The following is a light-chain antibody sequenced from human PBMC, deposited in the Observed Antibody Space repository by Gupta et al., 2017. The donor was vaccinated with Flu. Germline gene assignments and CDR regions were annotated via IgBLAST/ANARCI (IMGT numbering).Light chain of an antibody. CDR2: DVT. V-gene: IGLV2-14*03. CDR1: SSDVGSYNS. Sequence: SITISCTGTSSDVGSYNSVSWYQQHPDTTPKLIIYDVTNRPSGISNRFSGSKSGNTASLTISGLQAEDESNYYCSSYTSSSTWVFGGGTKLTVL. J-gene: IGLJ3*02. CDR3: SSYTSSSTWV.